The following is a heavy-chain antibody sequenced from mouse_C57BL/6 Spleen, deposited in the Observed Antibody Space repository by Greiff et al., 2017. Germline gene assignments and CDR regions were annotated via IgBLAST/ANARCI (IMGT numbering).Heavy chain of an antibody. CDR3: ARCPSLLWYPYCDY. CDR1: GYTFTSYW. J-gene: IGHJ2*01. CDR2: IDPNSGGT. Sequence: QVQLQQPGAELVKPGASVKLSCKASGYTFTSYWLHWVKQRPGRGLEWIGRIDPNSGGTKYNEKFKSTATLTVDKPSSTAYMQLSSLTSEDSAVXYCARCPSLLWYPYCDYWGQGTTLTASS. D-gene: IGHD2-1*01. V-gene: IGHV1-72*01.